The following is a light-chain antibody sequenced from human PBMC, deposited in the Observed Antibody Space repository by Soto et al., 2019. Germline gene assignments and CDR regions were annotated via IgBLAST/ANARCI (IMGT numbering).Light chain of an antibody. CDR2: DAS. CDR1: QSSSSW. J-gene: IGKJ1*01. CDR3: QQYNSYSQT. V-gene: IGKV1-5*01. Sequence: DIQMTQSPSTLSASVGDRVTITCRASQSSSSWLAWYQQKPGKAPKLLIYDASSLESGVPSRFSGSGSGTEFTPTTSSLHPNDFATYYCQQYNSYSQTFGQGTKVDIK.